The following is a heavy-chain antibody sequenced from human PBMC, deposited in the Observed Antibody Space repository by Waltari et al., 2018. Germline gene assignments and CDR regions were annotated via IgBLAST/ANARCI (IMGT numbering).Heavy chain of an antibody. CDR3: ARDVPNGYFDY. CDR1: GFTFTNYW. CDR2: INQDGRDK. Sequence: EVHLVQSGGGLIQPGGSLGLSCGVSGFTFTNYWMTWVRQGPGKGLEWGDNINQDGRDKTYVDSVEGRFTIARDNAQNSVYLQMNSLRAEDTAVYYCARDVPNGYFDYWGSGTLVTVSS. V-gene: IGHV3-7*01. D-gene: IGHD1-1*01. J-gene: IGHJ4*02.